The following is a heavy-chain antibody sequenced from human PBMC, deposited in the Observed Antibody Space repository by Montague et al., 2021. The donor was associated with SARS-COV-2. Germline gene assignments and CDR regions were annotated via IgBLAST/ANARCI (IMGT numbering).Heavy chain of an antibody. CDR2: IYYSGST. J-gene: IGHJ3*02. Sequence: TLSLTCTVSGGSISSGGYYWSWIRQHPGKGLEWIGYIYYSGSTYYNPSLKSRVTISVDTSKNQFSLKLSSVTAAATAVYYCARVRITMIVVVDAFDIWGQGTMVTVSS. V-gene: IGHV4-31*03. CDR1: GGSISSGGYY. CDR3: ARVRITMIVVVDAFDI. D-gene: IGHD3-22*01.